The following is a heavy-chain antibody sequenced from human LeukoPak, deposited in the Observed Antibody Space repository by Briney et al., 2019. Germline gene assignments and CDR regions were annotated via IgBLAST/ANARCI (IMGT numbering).Heavy chain of an antibody. CDR2: IYYSGST. V-gene: IGHV4-61*01. CDR3: ARDGLWFGESYFDY. Sequence: SETLSLTCTVSGGSVSSGSYYWSWIRQPPGKGLEWIGYIYYSGSTNYNPSLKSRVTISVDTSKNQFSLELSSVTAADTAVYYCARDGLWFGESYFDYWGQGTLVTVSS. J-gene: IGHJ4*02. CDR1: GGSVSSGSYY. D-gene: IGHD3-10*01.